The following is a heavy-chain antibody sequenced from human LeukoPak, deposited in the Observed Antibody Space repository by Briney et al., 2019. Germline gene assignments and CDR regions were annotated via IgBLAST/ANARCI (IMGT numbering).Heavy chain of an antibody. V-gene: IGHV3-23*01. CDR2: ISGSGGST. CDR1: GFTFSSYA. D-gene: IGHD5-18*01. CDR3: ARGSLAMVTPSDY. J-gene: IGHJ4*02. Sequence: GGSLRLSCAASGFTFSSYAMSWVRQAPGKGLEWVSAISGSGGSTYYADSVKGRFTISRDNSKNTLYLQMNSLRAEDTAVYYCARGSLAMVTPSDYWGQGTLVTVSS.